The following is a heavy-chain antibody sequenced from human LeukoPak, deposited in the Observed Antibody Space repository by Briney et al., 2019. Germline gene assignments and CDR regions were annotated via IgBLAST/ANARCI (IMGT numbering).Heavy chain of an antibody. CDR1: GGSISSYY. V-gene: IGHV4-59*01. CDR3: ARRPLGATTEASDNYFDY. CDR2: IYYSGST. J-gene: IGHJ4*02. Sequence: SETLSLTCTVSGGSISSYYWSWIRQPPGKGLEWIGYIYYSGSTKYKPSLKSRVTISVDTSKNQFSLKLSSVTAADTAVYYCARRPLGATTEASDNYFDYWGQGTLVTVSS. D-gene: IGHD1-26*01.